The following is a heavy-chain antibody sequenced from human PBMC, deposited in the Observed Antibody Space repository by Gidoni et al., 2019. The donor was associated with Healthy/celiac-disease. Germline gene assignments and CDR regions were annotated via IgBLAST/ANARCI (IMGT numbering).Heavy chain of an antibody. J-gene: IGHJ3*02. D-gene: IGHD3-16*01. V-gene: IGHV1-69*01. Sequence: SSYAISWVRQAPGQGLEWMGGIIPIFGTANYAQKFQGRVTITADEPTSTAYMELSSLRSEDTAVYYCARDVLGESAFDIWGQGTMVTVSS. CDR1: SSYA. CDR3: ARDVLGESAFDI. CDR2: IIPIFGTA.